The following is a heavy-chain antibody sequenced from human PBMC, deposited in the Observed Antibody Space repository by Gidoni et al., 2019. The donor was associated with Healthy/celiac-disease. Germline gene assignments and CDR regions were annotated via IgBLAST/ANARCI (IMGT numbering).Heavy chain of an antibody. J-gene: IGHJ6*03. V-gene: IGHV4-4*07. D-gene: IGHD2-2*01. Sequence: QVQLQDSGPGLVKPSETLSLTCTVSGGPISSYYWSWIRQPGGKGLEWIGRIYTSGSTNYNPSLKGRVTMSVDTSKNQFSLKLSSVTAADTAVYYCARDQPLIVGVPAATLPYYMDVWGKGTTVTVSS. CDR1: GGPISSYY. CDR2: IYTSGST. CDR3: ARDQPLIVGVPAATLPYYMDV.